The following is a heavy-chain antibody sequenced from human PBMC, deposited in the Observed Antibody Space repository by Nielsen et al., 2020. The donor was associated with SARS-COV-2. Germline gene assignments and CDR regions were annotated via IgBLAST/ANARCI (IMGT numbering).Heavy chain of an antibody. CDR2: IHNSGIT. CDR3: ARVEASGSWYFDL. Sequence: SETLSLTCSVSGGSISSGDYYWSWIRQPPGKGLEWIGYIHNSGITNYNPSLKSRLAILLDTSKKQFSLRLSSVTAADTAVYYCARVEASGSWYFDLWGRGTLVTVSS. V-gene: IGHV4-30-4*01. D-gene: IGHD1-1*01. J-gene: IGHJ2*01. CDR1: GGSISSGDYY.